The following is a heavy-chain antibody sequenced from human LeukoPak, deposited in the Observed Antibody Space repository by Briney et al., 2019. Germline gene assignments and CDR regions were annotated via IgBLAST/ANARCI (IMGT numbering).Heavy chain of an antibody. J-gene: IGHJ4*02. CDR2: IYYSGST. Sequence: NPSETLSLTCAVSGGSISSGGYSWSWIRQPPGKGLEWIGYIYYSGSTNYNPSLKSRVTISVDTSKNQFSLKLSSVTAADTAVYYCASLRPSSWYPFDYWGQGTLVTVSS. CDR1: GGSISSGGYS. D-gene: IGHD6-13*01. CDR3: ASLRPSSWYPFDY. V-gene: IGHV4-61*08.